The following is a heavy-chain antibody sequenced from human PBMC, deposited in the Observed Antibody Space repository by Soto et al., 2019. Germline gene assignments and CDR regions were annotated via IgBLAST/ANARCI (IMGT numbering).Heavy chain of an antibody. CDR1: GYTFTSYG. V-gene: IGHV1-18*01. CDR2: ISAYNGNT. D-gene: IGHD3-10*01. CDR3: ASDYGSGSYVAFDI. Sequence: ASVKVSCKAAGYTFTSYGISWVRQAPGQGLEWMGWISAYNGNTNYAQKLQGRVTMTTDTSTSTAYMELRSLRSDATPVYYCASDYGSGSYVAFDIWGKGTMVTVSS. J-gene: IGHJ3*02.